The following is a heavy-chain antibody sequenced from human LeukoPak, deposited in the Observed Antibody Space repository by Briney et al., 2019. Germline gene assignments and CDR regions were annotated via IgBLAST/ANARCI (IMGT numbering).Heavy chain of an antibody. CDR3: ARDADSYGTGLFDY. CDR1: GGSISSGGSY. D-gene: IGHD5-18*01. V-gene: IGHV4-31*03. J-gene: IGHJ4*02. CDR2: IYYSGST. Sequence: SQTLSLTCPVSGGSISSGGSYWSWIRQHPGKGLEWIGYIYYSGSTYYNPSLKSRVTISVDTSKNQFSLKLSSMTAADTAVYYCARDADSYGTGLFDYWGQGTLVTVSS.